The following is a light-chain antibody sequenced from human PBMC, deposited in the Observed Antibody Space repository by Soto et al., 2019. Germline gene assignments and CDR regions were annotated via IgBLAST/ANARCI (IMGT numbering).Light chain of an antibody. J-gene: IGKJ5*01. CDR3: QQYDDSIT. V-gene: IGKV3-20*01. CDR1: QSVSSSY. CDR2: GAS. Sequence: EIVLTQSPDTLSLSPGESATLSCRASQSVSSSYLAWYQQKPGRAPRLLMYGASNRATGIPDRFSGSGSGTDFTLTISRLEPEEFAVFYCQQYDDSITFGQGTRLEIE.